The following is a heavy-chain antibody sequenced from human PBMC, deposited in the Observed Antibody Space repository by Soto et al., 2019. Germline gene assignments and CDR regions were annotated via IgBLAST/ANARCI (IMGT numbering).Heavy chain of an antibody. CDR1: GYTFTSYG. J-gene: IGHJ6*02. D-gene: IGHD2-8*01. Sequence: ASVKVSCKASGYTFTSYGISWVRQAPGQGLEWMGWISAYNGNTNYAQKLQGRVTMTTDTSTSTAYMELRSLRSDDTAVYYCARRWNPSGGYCTNGVCYTDYYYGMDVWGQGTTVTVSS. V-gene: IGHV1-18*01. CDR2: ISAYNGNT. CDR3: ARRWNPSGGYCTNGVCYTDYYYGMDV.